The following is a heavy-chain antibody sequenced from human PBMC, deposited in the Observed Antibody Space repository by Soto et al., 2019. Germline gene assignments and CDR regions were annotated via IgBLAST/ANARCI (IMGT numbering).Heavy chain of an antibody. CDR1: GGSISSGGYY. V-gene: IGHV4-31*03. D-gene: IGHD3-9*01. CDR3: ARVSRSYDILAGYSPGYFEY. J-gene: IGHJ4*02. Sequence: QVQLQESGPGLVKPSQTLSLTCTVSGGSISSGGYYWSWIRQHPGKGLEWIGYIYYSGSTYYNPSLKSRVTISIDTYKNQFSLKLSSVTAADTAVYYCARVSRSYDILAGYSPGYFEYWGQGTLVTVSS. CDR2: IYYSGST.